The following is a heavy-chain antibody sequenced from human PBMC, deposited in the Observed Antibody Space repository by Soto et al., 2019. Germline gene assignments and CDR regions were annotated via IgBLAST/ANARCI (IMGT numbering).Heavy chain of an antibody. D-gene: IGHD2-2*01. CDR2: IDWDDDK. CDR3: ARIPLGYCSSTSCYFGDYYYYGMDV. V-gene: IGHV2-70*01. J-gene: IGHJ6*02. CDR1: GFSLSTSGMC. Sequence: SGPTLVNPTQTLTLTRTFSGFSLSTSGMCVSWIRQPPGKALEWLALIDWDDDKYYSTSLKTRLTISKDTSKNQVVLTMTNMDPVDTATYYCARIPLGYCSSTSCYFGDYYYYGMDVWGQGTTVTVSS.